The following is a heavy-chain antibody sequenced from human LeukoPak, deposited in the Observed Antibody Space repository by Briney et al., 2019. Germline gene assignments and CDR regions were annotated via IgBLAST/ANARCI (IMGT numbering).Heavy chain of an antibody. CDR1: GGSFSGYY. V-gene: IGHV4-59*12. CDR3: ARVRWELPDFDY. J-gene: IGHJ4*02. CDR2: IYYSGST. Sequence: SETLSLTCAVYGGSFSGYYWSWIRQPPGKGLEWIGYIYYSGSTYYNPSLKSRVTISVDTSKNQFSLKLSSVTAADTAVYYCARVRWELPDFDYWGQGTLVTVSS. D-gene: IGHD1-26*01.